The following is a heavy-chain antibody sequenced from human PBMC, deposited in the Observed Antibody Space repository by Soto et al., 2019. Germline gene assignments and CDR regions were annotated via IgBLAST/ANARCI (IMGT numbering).Heavy chain of an antibody. CDR2: IKSKTDGGTT. D-gene: IGHD1-1*01. CDR3: TTDPHSTGTKY. CDR1: GFSFSDAW. J-gene: IGHJ4*02. Sequence: WGSLRLSCAASGFSFSDAWITLCRHSPGAGLEWVGHIKSKTDGGTTDYAAPVKGRFTISRDASKTTVYLQMNSLRTEDTAVYYCTTDPHSTGTKYWGQGTLVTVSS. V-gene: IGHV3-15*01.